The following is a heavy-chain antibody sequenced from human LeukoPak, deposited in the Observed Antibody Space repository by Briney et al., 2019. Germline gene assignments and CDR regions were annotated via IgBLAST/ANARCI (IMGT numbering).Heavy chain of an antibody. D-gene: IGHD5-24*01. V-gene: IGHV4-59*01. J-gene: IGHJ6*03. CDR1: GGSISSYY. Sequence: PSETLSLTCTVSGGSISSYYWSWIRQPPGKGLEWIGYIYYSGSTNYNPSLKSRVTISVDTSKNQFSLKLSSVTAADTAVYYCARESGWVHSYYYYYYMDVWGKGTTVTVSS. CDR2: IYYSGST. CDR3: ARESGWVHSYYYYYYMDV.